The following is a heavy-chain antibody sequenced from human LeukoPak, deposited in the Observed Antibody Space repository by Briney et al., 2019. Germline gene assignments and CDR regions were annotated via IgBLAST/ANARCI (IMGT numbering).Heavy chain of an antibody. CDR2: ISGSGVST. Sequence: GGSLRLSCGASGFTFSSNALSWVLRAPGGGVVWGSSISGSGVSTYYAVSVNGRFTISRDNSKNTLFLQLNSLRAEDTAVYYCAKDEFPLGYCSSAGCYGYGSGSYNKTAPWYWGQGTLVTVSS. CDR3: AKDEFPLGYCSSAGCYGYGSGSYNKTAPWY. J-gene: IGHJ4*02. D-gene: IGHD2-2*01. V-gene: IGHV3-23*01. CDR1: GFTFSSNA.